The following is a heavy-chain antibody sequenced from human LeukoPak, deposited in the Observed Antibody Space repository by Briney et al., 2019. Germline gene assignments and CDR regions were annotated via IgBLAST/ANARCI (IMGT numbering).Heavy chain of an antibody. CDR3: VRAWTGRYCRGGSCYRLYYFDY. J-gene: IGHJ4*02. CDR2: IYSGGTT. Sequence: GGSLRLSCAASKFTFSSYAMNWVRQAPGKGLEWVSVIYSGGTTYYADSVKGRFTISRDNFKNTLSLQMNSLRAEDTAVYYCVRAWTGRYCRGGSCYRLYYFDYWGQGTLVTVSS. CDR1: KFTFSSYA. D-gene: IGHD2-15*01. V-gene: IGHV3-53*01.